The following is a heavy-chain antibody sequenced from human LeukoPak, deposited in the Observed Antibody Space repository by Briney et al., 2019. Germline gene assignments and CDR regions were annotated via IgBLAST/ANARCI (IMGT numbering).Heavy chain of an antibody. V-gene: IGHV3-33*06. Sequence: SGRSLRLSRAASGYTFSSHGIHWVRQAPGKGLEWVSVIWYDGSKKYYSDSVKGRFTVSRDNSKNMVYLEMNSLRAEDTAVYYCVKVGAAEFDYWGQGTLVTVSS. CDR1: GYTFSSHG. J-gene: IGHJ4*02. D-gene: IGHD1-26*01. CDR2: IWYDGSKK. CDR3: VKVGAAEFDY.